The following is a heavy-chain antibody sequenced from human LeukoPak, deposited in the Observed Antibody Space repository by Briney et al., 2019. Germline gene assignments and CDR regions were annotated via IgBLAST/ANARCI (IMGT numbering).Heavy chain of an antibody. J-gene: IGHJ4*02. CDR2: IYYSGST. Sequence: PSETLTLTCTVSGGSISSYYCSWIRQPPGKGLEWIGYIYYSGSTNYNPSLKSRVTISVDTSKNQFSLKLSSVTAADTAVYYCARLPPYGSGSYYSDNXGQXXXXXXXS. CDR3: ARLPPYGSGSYYSDN. D-gene: IGHD3-10*01. V-gene: IGHV4-59*08. CDR1: GGSISSYY.